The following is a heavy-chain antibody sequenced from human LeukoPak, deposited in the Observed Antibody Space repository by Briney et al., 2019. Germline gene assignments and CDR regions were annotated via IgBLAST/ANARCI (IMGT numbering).Heavy chain of an antibody. D-gene: IGHD6-13*01. CDR1: GFTFSSYE. CDR2: ISSSGSTI. V-gene: IGHV3-48*03. Sequence: GGSLRLSCAASGFTFSSYEMNWVRQAPGKGREWVSYISSSGSTIYYAHSVKGRFTIPRDNAKNSLYLQMNSLRAETTAVYYCATGTSSSWYQVYDYWGQGTLVTVSS. CDR3: ATGTSSSWYQVYDY. J-gene: IGHJ4*02.